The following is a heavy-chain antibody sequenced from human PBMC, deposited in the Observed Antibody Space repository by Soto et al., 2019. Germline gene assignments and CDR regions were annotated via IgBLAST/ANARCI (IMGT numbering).Heavy chain of an antibody. CDR3: ARTGDEGAVDY. V-gene: IGHV6-1*01. J-gene: IGHJ4*02. CDR1: GDSGSKKSAA. D-gene: IGHD1-26*01. CDR2: TYYRSKWYK. Sequence: QTLSLPCAISGDSGSKKSAAWNWIRQSPSGGLEWRGRTYYRSKWYKEYAVSVKSRIIINTDTTTNQFSLQLKSVTPEDTAVYYCARTGDEGAVDYWGQGTLVTVSS.